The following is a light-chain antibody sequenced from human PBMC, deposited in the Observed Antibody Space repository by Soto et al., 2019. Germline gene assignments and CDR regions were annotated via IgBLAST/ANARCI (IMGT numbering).Light chain of an antibody. V-gene: IGKV1-12*01. CDR3: HQATSFPLT. J-gene: IGKJ4*01. CDR1: QHITNW. CDR2: TAS. Sequence: DIQMTQSPSSVSASVGDRVIITRRASQHITNWLAWYQQKPGEAPTLLIYTASTLQSGVPSRLSGSGSGTDITLTISSLQPEDFATYYCHQATSFPLTVGGGTKVEVK.